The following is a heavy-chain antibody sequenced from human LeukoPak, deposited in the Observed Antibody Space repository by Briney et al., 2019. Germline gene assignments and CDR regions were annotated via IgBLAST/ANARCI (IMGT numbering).Heavy chain of an antibody. V-gene: IGHV4-39*01. Sequence: SETLSLTCTVSGGSISSRTYYWGWIRQPPGKGPEWIGSIYYTGGTYYNPSLKSRVTISVDTSKNQFSLKLNSVTAADTAVYYCARHFGYCSGGSCYRSHYYYYYMDVWGKGTTVTISS. J-gene: IGHJ6*03. CDR3: ARHFGYCSGGSCYRSHYYYYYMDV. D-gene: IGHD2-15*01. CDR2: IYYTGGT. CDR1: GGSISSRTYY.